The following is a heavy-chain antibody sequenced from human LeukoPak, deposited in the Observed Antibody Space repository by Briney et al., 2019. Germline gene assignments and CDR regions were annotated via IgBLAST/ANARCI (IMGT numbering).Heavy chain of an antibody. D-gene: IGHD5-18*01. J-gene: IGHJ6*03. CDR1: GYSFTSYW. V-gene: IGHV5-51*01. Sequence: GESLKISCKGSGYSFTSYWIGWVRQMPGKGLEWMGIIYPGDSDTRYSPSFQGQVTISADKSISTAYLQWSSLKVSDTAMYYCARHRGSAKGDTAMGTHYYYYYMDVWGKGTTVTVSS. CDR3: ARHRGSAKGDTAMGTHYYYYYMDV. CDR2: IYPGDSDT.